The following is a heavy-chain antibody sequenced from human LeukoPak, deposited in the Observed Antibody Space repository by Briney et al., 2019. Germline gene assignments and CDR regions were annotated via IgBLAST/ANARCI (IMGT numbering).Heavy chain of an antibody. J-gene: IGHJ4*02. CDR2: IYDSGST. CDR3: ARDRGPYSGYDSYYFDY. Sequence: SETLSLTCTVSGGSIRSSYYYWGWIRQPPGKGLEWIGSIYDSGSTYYNPSLKSRVTISVDTSKNQFSLKLNSVTAADTAVYYCARDRGPYSGYDSYYFDYWGQGTLVTVSS. V-gene: IGHV4-39*02. D-gene: IGHD5-12*01. CDR1: GGSIRSSYYY.